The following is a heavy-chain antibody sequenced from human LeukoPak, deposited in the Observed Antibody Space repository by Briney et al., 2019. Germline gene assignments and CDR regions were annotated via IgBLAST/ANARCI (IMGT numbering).Heavy chain of an antibody. Sequence: GRSLRLSCAASGFTFSSYAMHWVRQAPGKGLEWVAVISYDGSNKYYADSVKGRFTISRDNSKNTLYLQMNSLRAEDTAVYYCARVTGTTSVVFDSWGQGTLVTVSS. D-gene: IGHD1-7*01. CDR2: ISYDGSNK. J-gene: IGHJ4*02. CDR1: GFTFSSYA. V-gene: IGHV3-30-3*01. CDR3: ARVTGTTSVVFDS.